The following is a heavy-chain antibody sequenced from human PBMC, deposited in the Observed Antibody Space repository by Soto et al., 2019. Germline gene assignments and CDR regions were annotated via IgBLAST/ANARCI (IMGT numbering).Heavy chain of an antibody. CDR1: GGTFSSYP. J-gene: IGHJ6*02. V-gene: IGHV1-69*01. CDR3: ARVGHITNYGMAV. CDR2: IIPFFGTS. Sequence: QVQLVHSGAEVKKPGSSVKVSCGASGGTFSSYPINWVRQAPGQGLEWMGGIIPFFGTSNYAQKFQGRVMITADESTSTAYMELRSLRSEDTAVYSCARVGHITNYGMAVWGQGTTVTVSS. D-gene: IGHD1-26*01.